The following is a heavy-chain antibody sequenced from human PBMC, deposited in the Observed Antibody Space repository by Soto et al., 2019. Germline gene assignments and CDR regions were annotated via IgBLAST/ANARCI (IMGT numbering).Heavy chain of an antibody. D-gene: IGHD2-15*01. CDR3: ATYSDCTGGRCSANPDH. CDR2: IKTDGGEE. CDR1: GFTFSSYW. V-gene: IGHV3-7*01. Sequence: DVHLVESGGGLVQPGGSLRLSCLTSGFTFSSYWMSWVGQDPGKGLEWVATIKTDGGEEYYVDSVRGRFTISRDNARDSLFLQMNDLRVEDTAVYYCATYSDCTGGRCSANPDHWGQGTLVTVSS. J-gene: IGHJ4*02.